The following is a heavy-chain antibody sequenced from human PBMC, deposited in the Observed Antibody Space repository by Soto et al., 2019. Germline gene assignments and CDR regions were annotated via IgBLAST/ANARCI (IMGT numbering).Heavy chain of an antibody. CDR3: ARGPYYGSGNPPYYYYYMDV. J-gene: IGHJ6*03. D-gene: IGHD3-10*01. CDR1: GFTFSSYS. Sequence: GGSLRLSCAASGFTFSSYSMNWVRQAPGKGLEWVSYISSSSSTIYYADSVKGRFTISRDNAKNSLYLQMNSLRAEDTAVYYCARGPYYGSGNPPYYYYYMDVWGKGTTVTVSS. CDR2: ISSSSSTI. V-gene: IGHV3-48*01.